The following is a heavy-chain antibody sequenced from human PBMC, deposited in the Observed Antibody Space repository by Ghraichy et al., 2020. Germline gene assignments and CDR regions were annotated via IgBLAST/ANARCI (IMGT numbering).Heavy chain of an antibody. CDR2: IRSKAYGGTT. Sequence: GGSLRLSCTASGFTFGDYAMSWFRQAPGKGLEWVGFIRSKAYGGTTEYAASVKGRFTISRDDSKSIAYLQMNSLKTEDTAVYYCTRDYSSSWLPDYYYYYYMDVWGKGTTVTVSS. D-gene: IGHD6-13*01. CDR1: GFTFGDYA. CDR3: TRDYSSSWLPDYYYYYYMDV. V-gene: IGHV3-49*03. J-gene: IGHJ6*03.